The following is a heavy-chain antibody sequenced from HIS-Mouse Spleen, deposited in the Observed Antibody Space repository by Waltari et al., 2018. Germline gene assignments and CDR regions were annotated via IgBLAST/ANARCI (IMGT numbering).Heavy chain of an antibody. CDR2: INHSGRT. V-gene: IGHV4-34*01. J-gene: IGHJ4*02. Sequence: QVQLQQWGAGLLKPSETLSLTCAVYGGSFSGYYWSWSRQPPGKGLEWIGEINHSGRTNYNPSLKSRVTISVDTSKNQFSLKLSSVTAADTAVYYCAKDKHHAFDYWGQGTLVTVSS. CDR1: GGSFSGYY. CDR3: AKDKHHAFDY.